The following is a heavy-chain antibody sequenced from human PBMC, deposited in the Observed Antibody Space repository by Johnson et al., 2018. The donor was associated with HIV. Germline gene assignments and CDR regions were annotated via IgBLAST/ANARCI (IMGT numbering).Heavy chain of an antibody. CDR3: ARDRAWNYEGAFDI. CDR1: GFTFSSYG. J-gene: IGHJ3*02. CDR2: ISYDGSNK. V-gene: IGHV3-30*03. D-gene: IGHD1-7*01. Sequence: VQLVESGGGVVQPGRSLRLSCAASGFTFSSYGMHWVRQAPGKGLEWVAVISYDGSNKYYADSVKGRFTISRDNSRNTLYLQMNSLRAEDTAVYYCARDRAWNYEGAFDIWGQGTMVTVSS.